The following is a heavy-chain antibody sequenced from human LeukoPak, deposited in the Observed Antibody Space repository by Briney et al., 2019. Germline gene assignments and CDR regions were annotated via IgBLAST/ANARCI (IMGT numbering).Heavy chain of an antibody. J-gene: IGHJ4*02. D-gene: IGHD4-11*01. CDR3: ARGTVQSHYVTEYYFDY. CDR2: IYYSGST. Sequence: PSQTLSLTRTVSGGSLSRGGYYCSSIRQHPGKGLEWIGYIYYSGSTYYNPSLKSRVTISVNTSKNQFSLKLSSVTAADTAVYYCARGTVQSHYVTEYYFDYWGQGTLVTVSS. CDR1: GGSLSRGGYY. V-gene: IGHV4-31*03.